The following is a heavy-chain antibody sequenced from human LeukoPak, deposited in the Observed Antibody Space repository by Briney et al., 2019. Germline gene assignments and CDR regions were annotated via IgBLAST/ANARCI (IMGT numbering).Heavy chain of an antibody. V-gene: IGHV3-30*18. J-gene: IGHJ5*02. CDR2: ISYDGSNK. D-gene: IGHD1-26*01. Sequence: GGSLRLSCAASGFTFSSYGMHWVRQAPGKGLEWVAVISYDGSNKYYADSVKGRFTISRDNSKNTLYLQMNSLRAEDTAVYYCAKDESSGSYPNWFDPWGQGTLVTVSS. CDR1: GFTFSSYG. CDR3: AKDESSGSYPNWFDP.